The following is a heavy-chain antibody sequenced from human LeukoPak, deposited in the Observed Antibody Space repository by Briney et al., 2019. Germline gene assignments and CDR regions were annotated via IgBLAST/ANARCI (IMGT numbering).Heavy chain of an antibody. Sequence: GGSLRLSCAGSGFTFSSYWIHWVRQAPGKGLVWLSRIKKDGTSTSYADSVQGRFTISRDNAKNTVYVQMSSLRAEDTAVYYCARHMYYDFWSGYLDPYYYYGMDVWGQGTTVTVSS. V-gene: IGHV3-74*01. CDR3: ARHMYYDFWSGYLDPYYYYGMDV. CDR2: IKKDGTST. D-gene: IGHD3-3*01. CDR1: GFTFSSYW. J-gene: IGHJ6*02.